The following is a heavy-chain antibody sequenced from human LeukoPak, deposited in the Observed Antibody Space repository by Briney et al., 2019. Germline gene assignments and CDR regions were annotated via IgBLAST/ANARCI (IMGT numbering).Heavy chain of an antibody. V-gene: IGHV3-21*01. J-gene: IGHJ6*02. Sequence: GGSLRLSCAASGFTFSSYSMNWVRQAPGKGLEWVSSISSSSSYIYYADSVKGRFTISRDNAKNSLYLQMNSLRAEDTAVYYCARDQSAHSPTGYGMDVWGQGTTVTVSS. D-gene: IGHD2-8*02. CDR1: GFTFSSYS. CDR3: ARDQSAHSPTGYGMDV. CDR2: ISSSSSYI.